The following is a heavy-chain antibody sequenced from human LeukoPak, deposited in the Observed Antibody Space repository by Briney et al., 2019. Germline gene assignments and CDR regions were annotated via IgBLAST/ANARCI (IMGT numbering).Heavy chain of an antibody. D-gene: IGHD3-22*01. Sequence: GGSLRLSCAAPGFTFSMSWMSWIRQAPGKGLEWVANIKGDGSAKYYVDSVKGRFTISRDNAKNSLYLQMNSLRVEDTAIYYCATSQASSGNNWGQGTLVTVSS. CDR2: IKGDGSAK. V-gene: IGHV3-7*01. CDR1: GFTFSMSW. CDR3: ATSQASSGNN. J-gene: IGHJ4*02.